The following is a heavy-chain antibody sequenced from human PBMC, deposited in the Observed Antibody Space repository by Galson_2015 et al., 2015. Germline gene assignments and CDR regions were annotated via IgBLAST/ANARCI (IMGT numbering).Heavy chain of an antibody. V-gene: IGHV3-74*01. CDR2: IDGDGGGI. CDR1: GFTFSRYW. J-gene: IGHJ5*01. CDR3: ARDPYSSSWFDY. Sequence: SLRLSCAGSGFTFSRYWMHWVRQSPGKGLVWVSRIDGDGGGIAYADAVKGRFTISRDNAKNTLYLQMNSLRVEDTAAYYCARDPYSSSWFDYWGQGTLVTVSS. D-gene: IGHD6-13*01.